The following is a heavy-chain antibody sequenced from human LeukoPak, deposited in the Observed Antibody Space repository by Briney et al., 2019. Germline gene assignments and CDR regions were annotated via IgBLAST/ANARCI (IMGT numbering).Heavy chain of an antibody. CDR1: GGSFSGYY. Sequence: TSETLSLTCAVYGGSFSGYYWSWIRQPPGKGLEWIGEINHSGSTNYNPSLKSRVTISVDTSKNQFSLKLSSVTAADTAVYYCARPGDPKYYYYGMDVWGQGTTVTVSS. CDR2: INHSGST. D-gene: IGHD2-21*02. J-gene: IGHJ6*02. V-gene: IGHV4-34*01. CDR3: ARPGDPKYYYYGMDV.